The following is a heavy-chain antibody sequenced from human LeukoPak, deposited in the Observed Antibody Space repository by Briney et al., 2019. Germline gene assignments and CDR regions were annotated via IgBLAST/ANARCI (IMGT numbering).Heavy chain of an antibody. CDR2: IYFSGTT. CDR3: AKNYGSGSYGAIDY. Sequence: SETLSLPCTVSGGSISSSNYYWGWLRQPPGKGLEWIGSIYFSGTTYYNPSLKSRVTISVDTSKNQFSLKLSSVTAADTAVYYCAKNYGSGSYGAIDYWGQGTLVTVSS. CDR1: GGSISSSNYY. V-gene: IGHV4-39*07. D-gene: IGHD3-10*01. J-gene: IGHJ4*02.